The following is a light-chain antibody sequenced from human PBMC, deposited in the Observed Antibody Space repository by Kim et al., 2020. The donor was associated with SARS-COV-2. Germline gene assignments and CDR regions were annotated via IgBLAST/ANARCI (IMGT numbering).Light chain of an antibody. V-gene: IGLV3-25*03. CDR3: QSADSSGTFE. CDR1: ALPRQY. Sequence: VSPGQTARITCSGDALPRQYAYWYQQKPGQAPILIIYKDSERPSGIPERFSASHSGTTVTLTISGVQAEDEADYYCQSADSSGTFEFGGGTQLTVL. J-gene: IGLJ3*02. CDR2: KDS.